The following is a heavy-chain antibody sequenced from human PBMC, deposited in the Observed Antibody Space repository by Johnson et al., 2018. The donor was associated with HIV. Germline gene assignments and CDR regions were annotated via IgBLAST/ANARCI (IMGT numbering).Heavy chain of an antibody. Sequence: ASGFTFSDYYMSWIRQAPGKGLEWVSYISSSGSTIYYADSVKGRFTISRDNAKNSLYLQMNSLRAEDTAVYYCAREIIAAADDIWGQGTMVTVSS. J-gene: IGHJ3*02. CDR1: GFTFSDYY. CDR3: AREIIAAADDI. V-gene: IGHV3-11*04. CDR2: ISSSGSTI. D-gene: IGHD6-13*01.